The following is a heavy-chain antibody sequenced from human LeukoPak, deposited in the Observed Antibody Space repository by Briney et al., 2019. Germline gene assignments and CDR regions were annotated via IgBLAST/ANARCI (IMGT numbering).Heavy chain of an antibody. D-gene: IGHD4-17*01. CDR1: GFTFSSYG. CDR3: ARDRSRDGYGDLQN. CDR2: IWYDGSNK. Sequence: GGSPRLSCAASGFTFSSYGMHWVRQAPGKGLEWVAVIWYDGSNKYYADSVKGRFTISRDNSKNTLYLQMNSLRAEDTAVYYCARDRSRDGYGDLQNWGQGTLVTVSS. V-gene: IGHV3-33*01. J-gene: IGHJ4*02.